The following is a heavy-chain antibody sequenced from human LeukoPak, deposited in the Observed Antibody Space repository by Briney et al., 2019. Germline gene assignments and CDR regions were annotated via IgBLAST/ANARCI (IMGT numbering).Heavy chain of an antibody. CDR2: INHSGST. Sequence: SETLSLACAVYGRSFIGYYWSWIRHPPGKGLEWIGEINHSGSTNYNPSLKSRVTISVDTPKSQFSLNLSSVTAADTAVYYCARVSGSYYLRHFDYWGQGTLVTVSS. D-gene: IGHD1-26*01. CDR3: ARVSGSYYLRHFDY. CDR1: GRSFIGYY. J-gene: IGHJ4*02. V-gene: IGHV4-34*01.